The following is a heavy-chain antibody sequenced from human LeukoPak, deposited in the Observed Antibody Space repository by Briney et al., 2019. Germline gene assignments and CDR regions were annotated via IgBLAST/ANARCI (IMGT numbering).Heavy chain of an antibody. CDR1: GFTFSSFA. CDR3: VKCSLAAADTAWFDP. CDR2: ISGGGDKT. J-gene: IGHJ5*02. D-gene: IGHD6-13*01. Sequence: PGGSLRLSCAASGFTFSSFAMSWVRQAPGKGLEWVSAISGGGDKTYYADSVKGRFTISRDNSKNTLFEQMNSLRAEDTAAYYCVKCSLAAADTAWFDPWGQGTLVTVSS. V-gene: IGHV3-23*01.